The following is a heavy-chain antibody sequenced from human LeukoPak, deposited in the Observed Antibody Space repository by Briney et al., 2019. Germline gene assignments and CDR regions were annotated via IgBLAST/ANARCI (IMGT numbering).Heavy chain of an antibody. CDR3: ITGTYYADY. V-gene: IGHV3-15*01. Sequence: GGSLRLSCAASGFTFSDYYMSWIRQAPGKGLQWVGRIQTKTDGGTTDYAAPVKGRFTISRDDSKDTLYLQMNSLKFGDTAVYYCITGTYYADYWGQGTLVTVSS. CDR1: GFTFSDYY. J-gene: IGHJ4*02. D-gene: IGHD1-7*01. CDR2: IQTKTDGGTT.